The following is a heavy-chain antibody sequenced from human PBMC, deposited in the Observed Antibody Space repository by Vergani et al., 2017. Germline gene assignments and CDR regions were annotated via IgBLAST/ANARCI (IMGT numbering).Heavy chain of an antibody. CDR2: IRSKAKSYAT. CDR3: VKEKIDLGSYFFDS. Sequence: EVQLVESGGNLVQPGGSLKLSCATSGFTFSGSTMHWVRQASGKGLEWVGRIRSKAKSYATAYAASVKGRFIISRDNSKNTVFLQMHSLRAEDTAIYYCVKEKIDLGSYFFDSWGHGILVTVSS. V-gene: IGHV3-73*01. D-gene: IGHD2/OR15-2a*01. J-gene: IGHJ4*01. CDR1: GFTFSGST.